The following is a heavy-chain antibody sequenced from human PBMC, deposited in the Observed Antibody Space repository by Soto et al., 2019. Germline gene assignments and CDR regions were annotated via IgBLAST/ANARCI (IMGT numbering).Heavy chain of an antibody. V-gene: IGHV4-4*02. Sequence: QVQLQESGPGLAKPSGTLSLTCAVSGGSITSSNWWSWVRQSPRKGLEWVGKIYHNGSTNYNPSLKSRITISVDKSKNPFSLELRSVTAADTAVYYCARARGAIFGVVIRNWFDPWGQGTLVTVSS. CDR3: ARARGAIFGVVIRNWFDP. CDR2: IYHNGST. D-gene: IGHD3-3*01. J-gene: IGHJ5*02. CDR1: GGSITSSNW.